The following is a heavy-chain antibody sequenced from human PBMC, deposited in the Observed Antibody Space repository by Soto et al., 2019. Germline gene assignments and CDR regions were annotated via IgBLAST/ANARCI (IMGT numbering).Heavy chain of an antibody. V-gene: IGHV4-39*01. Sequence: SETLSLTCSVSGGSISTNGYYWGWIRRPPGMGLEWIGTIYYTGSTFYNPSLKSRVTISVDTSKSQFSLKVSSATAADTAVYYCARQPIYGSGRQAESTFDYWGQGTLVTVSS. D-gene: IGHD3-10*01. CDR2: IYYTGST. J-gene: IGHJ4*02. CDR3: ARQPIYGSGRQAESTFDY. CDR1: GGSISTNGYY.